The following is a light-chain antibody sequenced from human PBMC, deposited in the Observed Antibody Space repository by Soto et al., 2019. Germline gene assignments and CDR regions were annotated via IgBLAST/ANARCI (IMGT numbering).Light chain of an antibody. Sequence: QYVLTQPPSASGSPGQSVTISCTGTSSDVGAYKYVSWYQQYPGKAPKLMIYEVSKRPSGVPDRFSGFKSGNTASLTVSGLQAEDEADYYCTSYAGSNIWVFGGGTKLTVL. V-gene: IGLV2-8*01. CDR3: TSYAGSNIWV. J-gene: IGLJ3*02. CDR2: EVS. CDR1: SSDVGAYKY.